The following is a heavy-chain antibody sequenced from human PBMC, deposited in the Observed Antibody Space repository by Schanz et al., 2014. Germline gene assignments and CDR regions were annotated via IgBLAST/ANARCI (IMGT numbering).Heavy chain of an antibody. CDR3: ASSGAGYSSSWDFDY. CDR1: GYTFSNDD. J-gene: IGHJ4*02. V-gene: IGHV1-2*02. D-gene: IGHD6-13*01. Sequence: QVQLIQSGAEVKKPGASVKVSCTASGYTFSNDDINWVRQAIGQGPEWMGWISANSGGTNYAQKFQGRVTMTIDPYTSTAYMELRSLRSDDTAVYYCASSGAGYSSSWDFDYWGQGTLVTVSS. CDR2: ISANSGGT.